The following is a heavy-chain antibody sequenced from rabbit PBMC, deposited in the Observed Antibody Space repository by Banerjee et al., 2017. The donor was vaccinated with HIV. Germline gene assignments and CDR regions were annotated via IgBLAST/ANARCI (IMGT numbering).Heavy chain of an antibody. Sequence: EESGGGLVQPEGSLTLTCKASGFDFSSYGVSWVRQAPGKGLEWIGYIDPVFRSTYYASWVNGRFTISSHNAQNTLYLQLNSLTAADTATYFCVRASSAWGAGNLWGPGTLVTVS. CDR1: GFDFSSYG. D-gene: IGHD4-1*01. CDR2: IDPVFRST. V-gene: IGHV1S47*01. CDR3: VRASSAWGAGNL. J-gene: IGHJ4*01.